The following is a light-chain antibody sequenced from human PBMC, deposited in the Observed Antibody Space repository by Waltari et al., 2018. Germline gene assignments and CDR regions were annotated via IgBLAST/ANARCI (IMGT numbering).Light chain of an antibody. Sequence: EIVMTQSPATLSVSPGERATLSCRASQSVSSNLAWYQQQPGQAPRLLIYGASIRATGIPARFSGSGSGTEFTLTISIMQSEDFAVYYCQQYNNWPPWTFGQGTKVEIK. J-gene: IGKJ1*01. V-gene: IGKV3D-15*03. CDR3: QQYNNWPPWT. CDR1: QSVSSN. CDR2: GAS.